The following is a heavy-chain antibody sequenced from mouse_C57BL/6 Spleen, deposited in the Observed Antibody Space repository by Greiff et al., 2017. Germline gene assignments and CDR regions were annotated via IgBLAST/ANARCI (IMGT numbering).Heavy chain of an antibody. CDR1: GFTFSDYY. D-gene: IGHD2-1*01. J-gene: IGHJ1*01. Sequence: EVHLVESEGGLVQPGSSMKLSCTASGFTFSDYYMAWVRQVPEKGLEWVANINYDGSSTYYLDSLKSRFIISRDNTKNILYLQKSSLKSEDTATYYCAREGVYYGNDWAFDVWGQGTTVTVSS. CDR3: AREGVYYGNDWAFDV. CDR2: INYDGSST. V-gene: IGHV5-16*01.